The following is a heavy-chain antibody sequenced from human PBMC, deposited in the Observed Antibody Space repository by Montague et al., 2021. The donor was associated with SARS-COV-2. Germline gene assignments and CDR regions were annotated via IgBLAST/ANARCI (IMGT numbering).Heavy chain of an antibody. J-gene: IGHJ5*02. Sequence: SETLSLTCSVSGGSISSYYWSWIWKSPGKGLERIGYIFHSGITDYNPSLKSRVTISVDMSKNQFSLQLNSVTAADSAVYYCARTEYNWNYWFDPWGQGTLVTVSS. D-gene: IGHD1-7*01. CDR1: GGSISSYY. V-gene: IGHV4-59*13. CDR2: IFHSGIT. CDR3: ARTEYNWNYWFDP.